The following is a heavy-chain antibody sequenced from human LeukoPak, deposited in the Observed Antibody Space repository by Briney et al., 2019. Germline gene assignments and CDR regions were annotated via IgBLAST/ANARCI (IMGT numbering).Heavy chain of an antibody. V-gene: IGHV3-23*01. Sequence: GGSLRLSCAASGFTFSSYAMSWVRQAPGKWLEWLSAISGSGGSTYYADSVKGRFTISRDNSKNTLYLQMNSLRAEDTAVYYCAKDKVRWGRDFDYWGQGTLVTVSS. CDR1: GFTFSSYA. CDR3: AKDKVRWGRDFDY. CDR2: ISGSGGST. J-gene: IGHJ4*02. D-gene: IGHD3-16*01.